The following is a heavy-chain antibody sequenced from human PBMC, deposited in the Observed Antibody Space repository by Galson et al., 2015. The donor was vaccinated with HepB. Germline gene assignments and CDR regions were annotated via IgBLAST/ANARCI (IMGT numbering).Heavy chain of an antibody. V-gene: IGHV3-33*01. Sequence: SLRLSCAASGFTFSSYGMHWVRQAPGKGLEWVAVIWYDGSNKYYADSVKGRFTISRDNSKNTLYLQMNSLRAEDTAVYYCARGPKWELLGPYYYYGMDVWGQGTTVTVSS. J-gene: IGHJ6*02. CDR3: ARGPKWELLGPYYYYGMDV. CDR2: IWYDGSNK. CDR1: GFTFSSYG. D-gene: IGHD1-26*01.